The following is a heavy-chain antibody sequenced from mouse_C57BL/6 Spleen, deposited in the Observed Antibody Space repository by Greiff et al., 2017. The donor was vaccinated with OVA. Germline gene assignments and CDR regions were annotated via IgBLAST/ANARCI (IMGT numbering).Heavy chain of an antibody. Sequence: QVQLKESGAELARPGASVKMSCKASGYTFTSYTMHWVKQRPGQGLEWIGYINPSSGYTKYNQKFKDKATLTADKSSNTAYMQLSSLTSEDSAVYYCARSDGYQYYFDYWGQGTTLTVSS. CDR3: ARSDGYQYYFDY. J-gene: IGHJ2*01. V-gene: IGHV1-4*01. CDR1: GYTFTSYT. D-gene: IGHD2-3*01. CDR2: INPSSGYT.